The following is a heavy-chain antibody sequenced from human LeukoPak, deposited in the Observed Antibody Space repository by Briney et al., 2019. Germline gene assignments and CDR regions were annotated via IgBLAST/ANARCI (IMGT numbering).Heavy chain of an antibody. CDR2: IYYSGST. D-gene: IGHD2-2*01. CDR3: ARVGVHGAVPAAYFDY. J-gene: IGHJ4*02. V-gene: IGHV4-39*01. CDR1: GGSISSSSYY. Sequence: PSETLSLTCTVSGGSISSSSYYWGWIRQPPGKGLEWIGSIYYSGSTYYDPSLKSRVTISVDTSKNQFSLKLSSVTAADTAVYYCARVGVHGAVPAAYFDYWGQGTLVTVSS.